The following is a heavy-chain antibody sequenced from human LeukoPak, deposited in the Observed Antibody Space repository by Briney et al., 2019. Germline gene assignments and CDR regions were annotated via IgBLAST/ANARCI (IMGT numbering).Heavy chain of an antibody. CDR3: ARSTGSSSSDPFDY. Sequence: GESLKISCKGSGYSFTSYWIGWVRQMPGKGLDWMGIIYPGDSDTRYSPSFKGQVTISADKSINTAYLQWSSLKASDTAMYYCARSTGSSSSDPFDYWGQGTLVTVSS. D-gene: IGHD6-6*01. J-gene: IGHJ4*02. CDR1: GYSFTSYW. V-gene: IGHV5-51*01. CDR2: IYPGDSDT.